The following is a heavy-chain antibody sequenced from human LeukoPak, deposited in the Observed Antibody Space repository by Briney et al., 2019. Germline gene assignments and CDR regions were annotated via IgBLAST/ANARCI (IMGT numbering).Heavy chain of an antibody. V-gene: IGHV3-7*01. CDR3: VREYYDFWSGLNYYYYYMDV. J-gene: IGHJ6*03. CDR1: GFTFSSYW. CDR2: IKQDGSEK. Sequence: GGSLRLSCAASGFTFSSYWMSWVRQAPGKGLEWVANIKQDGSEKYYVDSVKGRFTISRDNAKNSLYLQMNSLRAEDTAVYYCVREYYDFWSGLNYYYYYMDVWGKGTTVTVSS. D-gene: IGHD3-3*01.